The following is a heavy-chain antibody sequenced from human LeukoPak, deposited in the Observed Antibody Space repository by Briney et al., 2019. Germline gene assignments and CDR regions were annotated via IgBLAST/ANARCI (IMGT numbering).Heavy chain of an antibody. CDR2: ISASGGST. CDR3: ASSSSGWYKFDY. CDR1: GFTFSSYV. V-gene: IGHV3-23*01. J-gene: IGHJ4*02. D-gene: IGHD6-19*01. Sequence: PGGSLRLSCAASGFTFSSYVMSWVRQAPGKGLEWVSAISASGGSTFYADSVMGRFTISRDNSKNTLYLQMNSLRAEDTAVYYCASSSSGWYKFDYWGQGTLVTVSS.